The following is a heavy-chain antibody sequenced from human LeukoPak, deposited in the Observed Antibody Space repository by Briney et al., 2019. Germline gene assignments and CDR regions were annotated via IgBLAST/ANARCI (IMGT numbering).Heavy chain of an antibody. D-gene: IGHD6-13*01. CDR3: TTDDSSSGRVFDY. CDR2: IKSKTDGGTT. CDR1: GFTFSNAW. Sequence: PGGSLRLSCAASGFTFSNAWMSWVRQAPGKGLEWVGRIKSKTDGGTTDYAAPVKGRFTISRDDSKNTLYLQMNSLKTEDTAVYYCTTDDSSSGRVFDYWGQGPWSPSPQ. J-gene: IGHJ4*02. V-gene: IGHV3-15*01.